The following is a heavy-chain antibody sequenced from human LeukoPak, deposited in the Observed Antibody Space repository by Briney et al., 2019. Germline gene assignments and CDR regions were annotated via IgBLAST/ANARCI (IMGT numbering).Heavy chain of an antibody. CDR1: GFTFSDYY. CDR2: ITSSGSTV. D-gene: IGHD3-22*01. V-gene: IGHV3-11*04. CDR3: EKKYSSGIYYMDV. J-gene: IGHJ6*03. Sequence: NPGGSLRLSCAASGFTFSDYYMTWIRQAPGKGLGWVSYITSSGSTVYYADSVRGRFTISRDNAKNSLYLQMNSLRAEDSAADYCEKKYSSGIYYMDVWGKGTTDPVSS.